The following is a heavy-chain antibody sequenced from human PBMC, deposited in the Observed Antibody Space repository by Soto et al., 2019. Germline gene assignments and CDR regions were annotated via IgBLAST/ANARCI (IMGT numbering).Heavy chain of an antibody. Sequence: QVQLVQSGAEVKRPGSSVKVSCKASGDTFNFYSINWVRQAPGLGLEWLGRVNPIVRISNYAQKFQGTVTTTADTSTSTAYMDLSSLTSEDTAIYYCASSYGSGFRAFDYWGPGALVTV. D-gene: IGHD3-10*01. CDR3: ASSYGSGFRAFDY. J-gene: IGHJ4*02. CDR2: VNPIVRIS. V-gene: IGHV1-69*02. CDR1: GDTFNFYS.